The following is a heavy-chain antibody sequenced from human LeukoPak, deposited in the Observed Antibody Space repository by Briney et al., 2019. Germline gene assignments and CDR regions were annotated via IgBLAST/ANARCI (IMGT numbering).Heavy chain of an antibody. CDR1: GGSISSSSYY. Sequence: ETLSLTCTVSGGSISSSSYYWGWIRQPPGKGLEWLGSIYYSGSTYYNPSLKSRVTISVDTSKNQFSLKLSSVTAADTAVYYCARDHGVSYYYGMDVWGQGTTVTVSS. CDR2: IYYSGST. J-gene: IGHJ6*02. D-gene: IGHD2-8*01. V-gene: IGHV4-39*07. CDR3: ARDHGVSYYYGMDV.